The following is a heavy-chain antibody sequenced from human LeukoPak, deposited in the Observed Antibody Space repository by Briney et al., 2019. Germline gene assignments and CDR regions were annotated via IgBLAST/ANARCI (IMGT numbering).Heavy chain of an antibody. CDR2: ISGSGGST. V-gene: IGHV3-23*01. J-gene: IGHJ4*02. CDR3: AKGLYSPLYYFDY. D-gene: IGHD2-15*01. CDR1: GFTFSIYA. Sequence: GGSLRLSCAASGFTFSIYAMSWVRQAPGKGLEWVSTISGSGGSTYYADSVKGRFTISRDNSKNTLYLQMNSLRAEDTAVYYCAKGLYSPLYYFDYWGQGTLVTVSS.